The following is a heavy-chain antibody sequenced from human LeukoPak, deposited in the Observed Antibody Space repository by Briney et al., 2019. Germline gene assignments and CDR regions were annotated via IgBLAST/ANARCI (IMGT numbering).Heavy chain of an antibody. J-gene: IGHJ4*02. CDR2: ISGSGGST. CDR3: AKACGDRHPLGSGDY. CDR1: GFTFSSYA. Sequence: QPGGSLRLSCAASGFTFSSYAMSWVRQAPGKGLEWVSAISGSGGSTYYVDSVKGRLTISRDNSKNTLYLQMNSLRAEDTAVYYCAKACGDRHPLGSGDYWGQGTLVTVSS. V-gene: IGHV3-23*01. D-gene: IGHD2-21*02.